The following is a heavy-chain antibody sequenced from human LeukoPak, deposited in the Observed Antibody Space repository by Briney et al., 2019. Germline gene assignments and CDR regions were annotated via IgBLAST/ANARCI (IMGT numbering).Heavy chain of an antibody. CDR3: ARSPTKRVTEDY. J-gene: IGHJ4*02. CDR2: INYSGSI. Sequence: PSETLSLTCGVYGGSFSGYYWTWIRQSPGKGLEWIGEINYSGSINYNPSLKSRVSISVDTSKSQFSLKLTSVTAADTAVYYCARSPTKRVTEDYWGQGILVTVSS. D-gene: IGHD5-18*01. CDR1: GGSFSGYY. V-gene: IGHV4-34*01.